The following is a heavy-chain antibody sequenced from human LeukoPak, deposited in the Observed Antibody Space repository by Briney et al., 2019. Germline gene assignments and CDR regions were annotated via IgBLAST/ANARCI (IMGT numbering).Heavy chain of an antibody. D-gene: IGHD5-24*01. CDR2: ISSRSTYI. CDR1: GFTFSSYS. Sequence: PGGSLRLSCAASGFTFSSYSMNWVRQTPGKGLEWVSSISSRSTYIYYAYSVKGRFTISRDNAKNSLYLQMNRLRAEDTAVYYCARDLWERWLQSHDAFAIWGQGTIVTVSS. CDR3: ARDLWERWLQSHDAFAI. J-gene: IGHJ3*02. V-gene: IGHV3-21*01.